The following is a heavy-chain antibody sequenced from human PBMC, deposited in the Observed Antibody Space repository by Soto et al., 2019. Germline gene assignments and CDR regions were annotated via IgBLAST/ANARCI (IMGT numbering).Heavy chain of an antibody. CDR2: VITVLGTT. Sequence: QVQVLQSGAEVKKPGSSVKVSCKAVGGSFDKYAFTWVRQAPGRGLEWMGGVITVLGTTDYAQKFQDRITIRADIQTKTINRDLGSLRSEDTALYFGARGFGEGAVNVIWGKGTMVTV. J-gene: IGHJ3*02. CDR3: ARGFGEGAVNVI. CDR1: GGSFDKYA. V-gene: IGHV1-69*06. D-gene: IGHD3-16*01.